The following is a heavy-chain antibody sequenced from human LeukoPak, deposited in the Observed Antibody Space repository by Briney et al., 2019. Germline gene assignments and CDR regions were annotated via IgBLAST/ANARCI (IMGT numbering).Heavy chain of an antibody. CDR1: GFTFSNAW. Sequence: GGSLRLSCAASGFTFSNAWMNWVRQAPGKGLEWVGRIKSKADGGTTDYAAPVKGRFTISRDDSKNTFDLQVNSLKTEDTAVYYCATGLVFDYWGQETLVTVSS. CDR2: IKSKADGGTT. V-gene: IGHV3-15*01. D-gene: IGHD2-21*01. J-gene: IGHJ4*02. CDR3: ATGLVFDY.